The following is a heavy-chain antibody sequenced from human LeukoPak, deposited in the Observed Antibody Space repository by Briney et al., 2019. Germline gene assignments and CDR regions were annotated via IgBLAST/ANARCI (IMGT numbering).Heavy chain of an antibody. CDR1: GGSFSGYY. CDR2: INHSGST. CDR3: ARSRYCSSTSCYMENYYYYYYMDV. V-gene: IGHV4-34*01. D-gene: IGHD2-2*02. J-gene: IGHJ6*03. Sequence: PSETLSLTCAVYGGSFSGYYWSWIRQPPGKGLEWIGEINHSGSTNYNPSLKSRVTISVDTSKNQFSLKLSSVTAADTAVYYCARSRYCSSTSCYMENYYYYYYMDVWGKGTTVTVSS.